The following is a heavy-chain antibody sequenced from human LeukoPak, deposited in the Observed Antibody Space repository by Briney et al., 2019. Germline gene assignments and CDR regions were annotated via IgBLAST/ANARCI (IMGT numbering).Heavy chain of an antibody. CDR3: ATWIDSSGYYYAPYFDY. Sequence: ASVKVSCKVSGYTLTELSMHWVRQAPGKGLEWMGGFDPEDGETIHAQKFQGRVTMTEDTSTDTAYMELSSLRSEDTAVYYCATWIDSSGYYYAPYFDYWGQGTLVTVSS. D-gene: IGHD3-22*01. CDR2: FDPEDGET. V-gene: IGHV1-24*01. J-gene: IGHJ4*02. CDR1: GYTLTELS.